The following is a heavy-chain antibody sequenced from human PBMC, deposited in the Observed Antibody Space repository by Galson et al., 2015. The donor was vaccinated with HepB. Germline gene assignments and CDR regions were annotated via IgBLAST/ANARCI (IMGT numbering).Heavy chain of an antibody. Sequence: SVKVSCKASGYTFTSYGISWVRQAPGQGLEWMGWISAYNGNTNYAQKLQGRVTMTTDTSTSTAYMELRSLRSDDTAVYYCASLGWSYYDFWSGHRLSPEYFQHWGQGTLVTVSS. D-gene: IGHD3-3*01. V-gene: IGHV1-18*01. CDR3: ASLGWSYYDFWSGHRLSPEYFQH. CDR2: ISAYNGNT. J-gene: IGHJ1*01. CDR1: GYTFTSYG.